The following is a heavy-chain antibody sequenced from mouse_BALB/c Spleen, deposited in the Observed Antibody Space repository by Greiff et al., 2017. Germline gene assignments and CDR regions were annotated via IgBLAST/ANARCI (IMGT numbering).Heavy chain of an antibody. J-gene: IGHJ3*01. CDR2: IYPGSGST. V-gene: IGHV1-55*01. Sequence: QVQLQQPGAELVKPGTSVKLSCKASGYNFTSYWINWVKLRPGQGLEWIGDIYPGSGSTNYNEKFKGKAKLTAVTSTSTAYMELSSLTNEDSAVYYCTRSITTVGSWFAYWGQGTLVTVSA. CDR1: GYNFTSYW. CDR3: TRSITTVGSWFAY. D-gene: IGHD1-1*01.